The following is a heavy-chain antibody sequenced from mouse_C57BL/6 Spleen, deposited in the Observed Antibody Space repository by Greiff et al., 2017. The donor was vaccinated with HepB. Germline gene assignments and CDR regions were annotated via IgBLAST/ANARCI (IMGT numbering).Heavy chain of an antibody. D-gene: IGHD2-1*01. V-gene: IGHV1-64*01. CDR3: AREDGNGYFDY. Sequence: VQLQQPGAELVKPGASVKLSCKASGYTFTSYWMHWVKQRPGQGLEWIGMIHPNSGSTNYNEKFKSKATLTVDKSSSTAYMQLSSLTSEDSAVYYCAREDGNGYFDYWGQGTTLTVSS. CDR2: IHPNSGST. CDR1: GYTFTSYW. J-gene: IGHJ2*01.